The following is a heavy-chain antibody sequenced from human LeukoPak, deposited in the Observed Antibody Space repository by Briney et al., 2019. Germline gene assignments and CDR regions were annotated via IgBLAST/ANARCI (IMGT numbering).Heavy chain of an antibody. D-gene: IGHD6-19*01. CDR2: INHSGST. J-gene: IGHJ4*02. V-gene: IGHV4-34*01. Sequence: PSETLSLTCAVYGGSFSGYYWSWIRQPPGKGLEWIGEINHSGSTNYNPSLKSRVTISVDTSKNQFSLKLSPVTAADTAVYYCARLGGSGWYSVFDYWGQGTLVTVSS. CDR3: ARLGGSGWYSVFDY. CDR1: GGSFSGYY.